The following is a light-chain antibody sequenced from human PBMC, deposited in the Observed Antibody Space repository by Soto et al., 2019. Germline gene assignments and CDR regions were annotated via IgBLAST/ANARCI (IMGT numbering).Light chain of an antibody. CDR3: QQYYSSPPT. J-gene: IGKJ1*01. CDR2: WAS. CDR1: HNILYSSDNKNY. V-gene: IGKV4-1*01. Sequence: DIVLTRSTDTLAVSLGEKATINCKSGHNILYSSDNKNYLSWYQQRPGQPPKLLFYWASTRESGVPDRFSGSGSGTHFTLTITSLQAEDVAVYYCQQYYSSPPTFGQGTKVDIK.